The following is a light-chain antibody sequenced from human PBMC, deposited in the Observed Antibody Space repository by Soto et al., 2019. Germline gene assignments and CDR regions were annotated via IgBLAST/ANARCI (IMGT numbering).Light chain of an antibody. CDR3: SSYVGTSSYV. CDR2: EVY. CDR1: SSDVGGYNY. J-gene: IGLJ1*01. V-gene: IGLV2-8*01. Sequence: QSVLTQPPSASGSPGQAVTISCTGTSSDVGGYNYVSWYQHHPGKAPKLIIYEVYKRPSGVPDRFSGSKSGNTAALTVSGLQAEDEADYYCSSYVGTSSYVFGTGTKVPVL.